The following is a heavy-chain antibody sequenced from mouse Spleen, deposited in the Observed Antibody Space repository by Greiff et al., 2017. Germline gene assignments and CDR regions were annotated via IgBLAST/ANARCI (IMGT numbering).Heavy chain of an antibody. Sequence: EVKLVESGGGLVKLGGSLKLSCAASGFTFSSYAMSWVRQTPEKRLEWVATISSGGGNTYYPDSVKGRFTISRDNAKNTLYLQMSSLKSEDTAMYYCATVVAYYFDYWGQGTTLTVSS. CDR3: ATVVAYYFDY. CDR1: GFTFSSYA. CDR2: ISSGGGNT. J-gene: IGHJ2*01. D-gene: IGHD1-1*01. V-gene: IGHV5-9*04.